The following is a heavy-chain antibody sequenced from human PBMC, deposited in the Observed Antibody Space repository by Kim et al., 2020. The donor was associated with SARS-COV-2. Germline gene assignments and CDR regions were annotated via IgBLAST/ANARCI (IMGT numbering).Heavy chain of an antibody. D-gene: IGHD7-27*01. J-gene: IGHJ5*02. Sequence: IYYADSVKGRFTISRYNAKNSLYLQMNSLRAEDTAVYYCARDLGKHWFDPWGQGTLVTVSS. CDR2: I. V-gene: IGHV3-21*01. CDR3: ARDLGKHWFDP.